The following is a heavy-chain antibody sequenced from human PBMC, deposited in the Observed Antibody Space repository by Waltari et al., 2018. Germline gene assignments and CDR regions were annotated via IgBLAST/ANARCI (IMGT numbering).Heavy chain of an antibody. V-gene: IGHV3-48*04. CDR2: ISRTGTI. Sequence: EVQLVESGGRLVQPGGSLRLSCAASGFTFSSYSMNWVRQAPGKRLEWVSYISRTGTIYYADSVKGRFTISRDNAQSSLYLQMNSLRADDTAVYYCVRDPNALDYCGQGTLVTVSS. J-gene: IGHJ4*02. CDR3: VRDPNALDY. D-gene: IGHD2-8*01. CDR1: GFTFSSYS.